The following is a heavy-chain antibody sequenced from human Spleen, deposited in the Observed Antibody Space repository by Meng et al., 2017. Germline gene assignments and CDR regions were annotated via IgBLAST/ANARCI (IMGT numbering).Heavy chain of an antibody. Sequence: SLKISCAASGFTFSNCAMNWVRQAPGKGLEWVSGISWNSGSIGYVDSVRGRFTISRDNAKNSLYLQMNSLRTEDTAWYYCAKDSRSSSGWSDYWGQGTLVTVSS. D-gene: IGHD6-19*01. V-gene: IGHV3-9*01. CDR2: ISWNSGSI. J-gene: IGHJ4*02. CDR3: AKDSRSSSGWSDY. CDR1: GFTFSNCA.